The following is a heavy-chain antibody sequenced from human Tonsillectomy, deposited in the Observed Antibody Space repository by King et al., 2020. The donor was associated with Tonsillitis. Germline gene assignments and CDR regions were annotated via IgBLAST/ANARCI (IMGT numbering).Heavy chain of an antibody. Sequence: QLQESGPGLVKPSETLSLTCTVSGGSISSYYWSWIGQPPGKGLEWIGYIYYRGSTNSNPSLQSRVTISVDTSKNQFSLKLSSVTAADTAVYYCARVLGVWGGYSTNWFDPWGQGTLVTVSS. CDR3: ARVLGVWGGYSTNWFDP. D-gene: IGHD3-3*01. V-gene: IGHV4-59*01. CDR2: IYYRGST. CDR1: GGSISSYY. J-gene: IGHJ5*02.